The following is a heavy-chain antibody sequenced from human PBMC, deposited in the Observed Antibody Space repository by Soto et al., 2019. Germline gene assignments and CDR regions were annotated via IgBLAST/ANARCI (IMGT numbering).Heavy chain of an antibody. CDR3: ARQRVIPDTPTNWFDP. CDR2: IYYNGST. V-gene: IGHV4-39*01. D-gene: IGHD2-15*01. Sequence: QVQVQESGPGLVKPSDTLSLTCTVSGGSVSSRSYFWGWIRQPPGKGLEWIGTIYYNGSTYYNPSLKCRVPLSVDTSKNQFYLKLTSVTASDTAVYYCARQRVIPDTPTNWFDPWGQGTLVTVSS. CDR1: GGSVSSRSYF. J-gene: IGHJ5*02.